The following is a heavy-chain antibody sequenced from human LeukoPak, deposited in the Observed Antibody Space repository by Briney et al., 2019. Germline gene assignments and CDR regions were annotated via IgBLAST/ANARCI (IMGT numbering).Heavy chain of an antibody. D-gene: IGHD3-3*01. CDR3: ARAPAYDFWSPYYYYYGMDV. V-gene: IGHV4-34*01. CDR2: INHSGST. CDR1: GGSFSGYY. J-gene: IGHJ6*02. Sequence: SVTLSLTCAVYGGSFSGYYWSWIRQPPGKGLEWIGEINHSGSTNYNPPLKSRVTISVDTSKNQFSLKLSSVTAADTAVYYCARAPAYDFWSPYYYYYGMDVWGQGTTVTVSS.